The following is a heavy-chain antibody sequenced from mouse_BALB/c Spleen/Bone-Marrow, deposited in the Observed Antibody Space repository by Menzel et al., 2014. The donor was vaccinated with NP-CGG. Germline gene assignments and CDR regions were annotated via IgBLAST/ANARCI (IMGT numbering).Heavy chain of an antibody. Sequence: QVQLQQSGAELVEPGASVKLSCKASGYTFTSYYIYWVKQRPGQGLEWIGEINPSNGGTNFNEKFKGKATLTVDKSSSTAYMQLSGLTSEDSAVYYCTRSNGNWFAYWGQGTLVTVSA. CDR3: TRSNGNWFAY. V-gene: IGHV1S81*02. D-gene: IGHD2-1*01. J-gene: IGHJ3*01. CDR2: INPSNGGT. CDR1: GYTFTSYY.